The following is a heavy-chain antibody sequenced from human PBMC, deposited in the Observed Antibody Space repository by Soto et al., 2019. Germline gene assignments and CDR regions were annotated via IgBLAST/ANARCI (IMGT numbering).Heavy chain of an antibody. CDR2: ISDTGGDT. Sequence: EVQLLESGGALVQPGGSLRLSCAASGFTFRNYAMSWVRQAPGKGLEWVSRISDTGGDTKYADSVKGRFTISRDNSKNTLYLLMSRLRDEDSARYFCARGSEESYPGSRIFDLWGRGTLVTVSS. D-gene: IGHD3-10*01. CDR1: GFTFRNYA. J-gene: IGHJ4*02. CDR3: ARGSEESYPGSRIFDL. V-gene: IGHV3-23*01.